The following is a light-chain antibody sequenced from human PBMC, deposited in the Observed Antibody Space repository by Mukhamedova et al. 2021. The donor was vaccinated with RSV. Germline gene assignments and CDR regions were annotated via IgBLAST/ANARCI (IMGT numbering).Light chain of an antibody. CDR3: ATWDSLLNCWV. Sequence: GTAPKVLIYDNNQRPSGIPDRFSGSKSGTSATLDITGLQTGDEADYYCATWDSLLNCWVFGGGTKLAVL. J-gene: IGLJ3*02. CDR2: DNN. V-gene: IGLV1-51*01.